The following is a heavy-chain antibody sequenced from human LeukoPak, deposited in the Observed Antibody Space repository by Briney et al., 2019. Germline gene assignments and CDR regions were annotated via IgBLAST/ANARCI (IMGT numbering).Heavy chain of an antibody. V-gene: IGHV3-48*02. CDR2: ISSSSSTI. Sequence: GGSLRLSRAASGFTFSSNSMNWVRQAQGKGLEWVSYISSSSSTIYHADSVKGRFTISRDNAKNSLYLQINSLTDEDTAVYYCARKYDPFDYWGQGTLVTVSS. J-gene: IGHJ4*02. D-gene: IGHD3-3*01. CDR3: ARKYDPFDY. CDR1: GFTFSSNS.